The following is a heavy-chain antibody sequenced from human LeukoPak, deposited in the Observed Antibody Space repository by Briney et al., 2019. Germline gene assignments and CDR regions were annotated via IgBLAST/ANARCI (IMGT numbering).Heavy chain of an antibody. CDR1: GYSFTNYW. D-gene: IGHD6-13*01. CDR3: ARIAAAEPYNWFDP. Sequence: GESLKISCKGSGYSFTNYWIGWVRQMPGKGLDWMGIIYPGDSDTRYSPSFQGQVIMSVDKSISTAYLQWSSLKASDTAMYYCARIAAAEPYNWFDPWGQGTLVTVSS. CDR2: IYPGDSDT. V-gene: IGHV5-51*01. J-gene: IGHJ5*02.